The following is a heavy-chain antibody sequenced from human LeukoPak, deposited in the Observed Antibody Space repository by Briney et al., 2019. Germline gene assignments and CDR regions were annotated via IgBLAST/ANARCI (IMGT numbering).Heavy chain of an antibody. Sequence: PGGSMRLSCAASGFTFSSYGMHWVRQAPGKGLEWVAVIWYDGSNKYYADSVKGRFTISRDNSKNTLYLQMNSLRAEDTAVYYCAKSPNTAMVEYYFDYWGQGTLVTVSS. CDR1: GFTFSSYG. J-gene: IGHJ4*02. CDR2: IWYDGSNK. V-gene: IGHV3-33*06. CDR3: AKSPNTAMVEYYFDY. D-gene: IGHD5-18*01.